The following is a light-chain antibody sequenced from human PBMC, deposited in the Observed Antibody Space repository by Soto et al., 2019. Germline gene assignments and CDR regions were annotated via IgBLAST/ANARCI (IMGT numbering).Light chain of an antibody. V-gene: IGKV3-11*01. CDR2: DAS. CDR1: QSVSNY. Sequence: EIVLTQSPATLSVSPGERATLSCRASQSVSNYLAWFQQTPGQAPRLLIYDASNRATGSPARFSGSGSGTDFTLTIHSLEPKDFAVYYCQLRGNWPPFTFGPGTSVDIK. CDR3: QLRGNWPPFT. J-gene: IGKJ3*01.